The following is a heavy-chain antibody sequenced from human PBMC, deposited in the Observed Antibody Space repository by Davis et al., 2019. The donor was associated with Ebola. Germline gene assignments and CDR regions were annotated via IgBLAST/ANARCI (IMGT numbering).Heavy chain of an antibody. D-gene: IGHD5-18*01. CDR2: IYYSGST. CDR3: ARELWSEGPFDY. CDR1: GGSISSYY. Sequence: PSETLSLTCTVSGGSISSYYWSWIRQPPGKGLEWIGYIYYSGSTNYNPSLKSRVTISVDTSKNQFSLKLSSVTAADTAVYYCARELWSEGPFDYWGQGTLVTVSS. V-gene: IGHV4-59*01. J-gene: IGHJ4*02.